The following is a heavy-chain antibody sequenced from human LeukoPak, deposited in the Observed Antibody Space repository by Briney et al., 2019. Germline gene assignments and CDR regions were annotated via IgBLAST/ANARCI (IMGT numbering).Heavy chain of an antibody. CDR1: GGSISSSPYY. CDR2: IYYSGTT. Sequence: PSETLSLTCTVSGGSISSSPYYWGWIRQPPGKGLEWIGSIYYSGTTHYSPSLESRVTISVDASKNQFSLKLASVTAADTAIYYCAKGAGGFSYYNWFDPWGQGTLVTVSS. CDR3: AKGAGGFSYYNWFDP. J-gene: IGHJ5*02. D-gene: IGHD5-18*01. V-gene: IGHV4-39*07.